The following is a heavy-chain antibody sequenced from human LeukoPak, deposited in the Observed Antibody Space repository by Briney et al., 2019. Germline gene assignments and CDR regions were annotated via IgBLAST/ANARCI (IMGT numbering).Heavy chain of an antibody. V-gene: IGHV3-23*01. Sequence: GGSLRLSCAASGFTVDNYAMSWVRQAPGKGLEWVSSISGSGGSTYHADSVKGRFTIAKDYSKNTLHLQMNNLRAEDTGIYYCAKSWGGVTKDFDYWGQGTVVTVSS. J-gene: IGHJ4*02. CDR2: ISGSGGST. CDR3: AKSWGGVTKDFDY. CDR1: GFTVDNYA. D-gene: IGHD4-17*01.